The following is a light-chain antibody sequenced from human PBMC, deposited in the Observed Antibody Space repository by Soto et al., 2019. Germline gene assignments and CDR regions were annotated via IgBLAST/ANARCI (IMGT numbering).Light chain of an antibody. CDR3: QTWAAGSSWV. Sequence: QPVLTQSPSASASLGASVKLTCTLSSGHSSYPIAWHQQLPEKGPRHLMKVNSDGSHTRGDGIPDRFSGSSSGADRYLTISSLQSEDEADYYCQTWAAGSSWVFGGGTKLTVL. V-gene: IGLV4-69*01. CDR2: VNSDGSH. CDR1: SGHSSYP. J-gene: IGLJ3*02.